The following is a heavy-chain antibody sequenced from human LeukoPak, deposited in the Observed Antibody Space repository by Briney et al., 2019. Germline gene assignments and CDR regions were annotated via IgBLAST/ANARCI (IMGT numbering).Heavy chain of an antibody. CDR1: GFTFSGSA. D-gene: IGHD5-24*01. CDR3: TARDGYVGY. Sequence: GGSLRLSCAASGFTFSGSAIHWVRQASEKVLEWVGHIKDKAHNYATSYGVSLKGRVTVSRDDSKNTAYLQMNSLKVEDTAVYYCTARDGYVGYWGQGTLVTVSS. V-gene: IGHV3-73*01. CDR2: IKDKAHNYAT. J-gene: IGHJ4*02.